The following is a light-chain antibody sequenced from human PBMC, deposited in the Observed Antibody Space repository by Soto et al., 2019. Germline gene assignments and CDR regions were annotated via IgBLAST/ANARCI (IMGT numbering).Light chain of an antibody. CDR2: ATY. CDR3: QSYDSSLSGDVV. CDR1: SSNIGAGYD. Sequence: QLVLTQPPSVSGAPGQRVTISCTGSSSNIGAGYDVHWYQHLPGTAPKLLIYATYNRPSGVPDRFSGSRSGTSASLAITGLQADDEADYSCQSYDSSLSGDVVFGGGTKLTVL. J-gene: IGLJ2*01. V-gene: IGLV1-40*01.